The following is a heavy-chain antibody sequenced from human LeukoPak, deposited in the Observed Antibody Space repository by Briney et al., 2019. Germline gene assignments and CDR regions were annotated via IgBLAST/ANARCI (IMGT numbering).Heavy chain of an antibody. CDR2: IHPSGGST. Sequence: ASVTVSFTASGYTFTNYYIHWVRQAPGQGLEWMGIIHPSGGSTTYAQKFQGRVTMTRDTSTSSLYMELSSLRSEDTAAYYCARVSRGQAYDYWGQGTLVTVSS. V-gene: IGHV1-46*01. D-gene: IGHD6-25*01. CDR1: GYTFTNYY. CDR3: ARVSRGQAYDY. J-gene: IGHJ4*02.